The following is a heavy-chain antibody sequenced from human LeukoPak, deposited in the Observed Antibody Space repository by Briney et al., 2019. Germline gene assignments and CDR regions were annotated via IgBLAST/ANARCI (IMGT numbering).Heavy chain of an antibody. CDR2: ISGSGGST. Sequence: GGTLRLSCAASGFTFSSYGMSWVRQAPGKGLEWVSAISGSGGSTYYADSVKGRFTISRDNSKNTLYLQMNSLRAEDTAVYYCAKPDCSSTSCYVRGYYMDVWGKGTTVTISS. V-gene: IGHV3-23*01. J-gene: IGHJ6*03. CDR1: GFTFSSYG. D-gene: IGHD2-2*01. CDR3: AKPDCSSTSCYVRGYYMDV.